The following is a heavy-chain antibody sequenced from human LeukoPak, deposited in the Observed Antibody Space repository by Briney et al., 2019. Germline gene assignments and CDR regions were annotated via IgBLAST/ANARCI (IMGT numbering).Heavy chain of an antibody. Sequence: ASVKVSCKASGYTFTSYDINWVRQATGQGLEWMGWMNPNSGNTGYAQKFQGRATMTRNTSISTAYMEVSSLRSEDTAVYYCARVAATSDYYYYYYMDVWGKGTTVTVSS. V-gene: IGHV1-8*01. D-gene: IGHD2-15*01. CDR2: MNPNSGNT. J-gene: IGHJ6*03. CDR3: ARVAATSDYYYYYYMDV. CDR1: GYTFTSYD.